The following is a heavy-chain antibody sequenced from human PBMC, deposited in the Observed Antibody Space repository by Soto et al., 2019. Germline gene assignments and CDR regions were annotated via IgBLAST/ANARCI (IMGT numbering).Heavy chain of an antibody. J-gene: IGHJ4*02. V-gene: IGHV4-31*03. Sequence: PSETLSLTCTVSGGSISSGGYDWSWIRQHPGKGLEWIGYIYYSGSTYYNPSLKSRVTISVDTSKNQFSLKLSSVTAADTAVYYCARDSSGSEGVTFDYWGQGTMVTVSS. CDR2: IYYSGST. D-gene: IGHD3-22*01. CDR3: ARDSSGSEGVTFDY. CDR1: GGSISSGGYD.